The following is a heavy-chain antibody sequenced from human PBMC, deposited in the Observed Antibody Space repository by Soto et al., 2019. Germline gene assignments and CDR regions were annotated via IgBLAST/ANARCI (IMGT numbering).Heavy chain of an antibody. D-gene: IGHD3-16*01. CDR3: ANRLGSF. J-gene: IGHJ4*02. CDR1: GGSFSTYY. Sequence: SETLSLTCAVYGGSFSTYYWAWIRQPPGKGLEWIGETHHSGSTTYSPSLMSRVSISIDTSRNQFSLKLRAVTAADTGVYYCANRLGSFWGQGTLVTVSS. V-gene: IGHV4-34*01. CDR2: THHSGST.